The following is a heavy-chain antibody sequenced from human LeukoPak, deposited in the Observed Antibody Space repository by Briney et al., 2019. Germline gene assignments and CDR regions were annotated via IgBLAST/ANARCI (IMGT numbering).Heavy chain of an antibody. CDR2: IVGEGDFT. Sequence: PGGSLRLSCEASGFTFNNYAMGWVRQAPGKGLEWVSTIVGEGDFTYHANSVKGRFTISRDNSKNTLFLQMTSLRAEDTALYYCARSQAPAPIVYYFCYMDVWGKGTTVTVSS. J-gene: IGHJ6*03. D-gene: IGHD2-15*01. CDR3: ARSQAPAPIVYYFCYMDV. CDR1: GFTFNNYA. V-gene: IGHV3-23*01.